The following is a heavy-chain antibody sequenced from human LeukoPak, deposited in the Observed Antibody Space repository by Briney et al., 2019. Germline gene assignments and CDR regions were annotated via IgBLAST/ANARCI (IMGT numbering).Heavy chain of an antibody. CDR3: AKDLFGGLYAFDF. CDR2: ISSSSSYI. CDR1: GFTFSSYS. V-gene: IGHV3-21*04. D-gene: IGHD2-21*01. J-gene: IGHJ3*01. Sequence: GGSLRLSCAASGFTFSSYSMNWVRQAPGKGLEWVSSISSSSSYIYYADSVKGRFTISRDNAKNSVYLQMNSLRTEDTALYYCAKDLFGGLYAFDFWGQGTMVTVSS.